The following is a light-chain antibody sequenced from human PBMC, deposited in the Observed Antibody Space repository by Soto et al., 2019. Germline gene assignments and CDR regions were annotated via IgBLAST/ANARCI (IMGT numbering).Light chain of an antibody. CDR1: QSVSSSY. V-gene: IGKV3-20*01. CDR3: QHYTTSPPAYT. J-gene: IGKJ2*01. CDR2: GAS. Sequence: EIVLTQSPDTLSLSPGERATLSCRASQSVSSSYLAWYQQKPGQAPRLLIYGASSRATGVPDRFSGSGSGTDFTLTISRLEPEDFAVYYCQHYTTSPPAYTFGQGTELEIK.